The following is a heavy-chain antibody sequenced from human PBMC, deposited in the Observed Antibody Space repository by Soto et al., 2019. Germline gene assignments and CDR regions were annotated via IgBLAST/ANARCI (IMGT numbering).Heavy chain of an antibody. Sequence: QVQLVQSGAEVKKPGASVKVSCKASGSTFTSYGISWVRQAPGQGLEWMGWISAYNGNTNYAQKLQGRVTMTKDTSTSTAYMELRSLRSDDTAVYYCARDFEVAAAGTSFDYWGQGTLVTVSS. V-gene: IGHV1-18*01. D-gene: IGHD6-13*01. J-gene: IGHJ4*02. CDR1: GSTFTSYG. CDR3: ARDFEVAAAGTSFDY. CDR2: ISAYNGNT.